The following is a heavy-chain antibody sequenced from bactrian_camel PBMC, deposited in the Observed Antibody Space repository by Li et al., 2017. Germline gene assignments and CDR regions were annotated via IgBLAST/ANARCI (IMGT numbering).Heavy chain of an antibody. V-gene: IGHV3S25*01. CDR2: SSSGALSL. CDR3: AVEGSGAYCSLRALPLGY. CDR1: GFTFSNYW. Sequence: QLVESGGASVQAGGSLRLSCAASGFTFSNYWMHWVCQGPGKGVEWVSSSSSGALSLVYADSVKGRFTISRDNAKNTVYLLMNSLKPEDTAMYYCAVEGSGAYCSLRALPLGYWDQGTQVTVS. D-gene: IGHD3*01. J-gene: IGHJ6*01.